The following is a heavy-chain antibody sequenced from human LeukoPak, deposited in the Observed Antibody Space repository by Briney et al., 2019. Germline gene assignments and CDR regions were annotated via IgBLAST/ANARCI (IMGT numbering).Heavy chain of an antibody. D-gene: IGHD2/OR15-2a*01. CDR2: ISCSSTTI. Sequence: PGGCLRLSCAASGLSFSDSEMEWVRQAPGEGRGWVSHISCSSTTIYYAYSVKGRFTISRDNAKNSLYLQMNGLAVEDTAVYFCARDLIPECSKRGQCHEGDYWGLGALVTVSS. CDR3: ARDLIPECSKRGQCHEGDY. CDR1: GLSFSDSE. V-gene: IGHV3-48*03. J-gene: IGHJ4*02.